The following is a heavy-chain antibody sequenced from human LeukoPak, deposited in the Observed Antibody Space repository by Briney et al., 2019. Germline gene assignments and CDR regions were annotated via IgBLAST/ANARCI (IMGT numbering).Heavy chain of an antibody. CDR2: INAGNGNT. CDR1: GYTFTSYA. V-gene: IGHV1-3*01. Sequence: ASVKVSCKASGYTFTSYAMHWVRQAPGQRLEWMGWINAGNGNTKYSQKFQGRVTITRDTSASTAYMELSSLRSEDTAVYYCARGAIHYGSGSYYPIDYWGQGTLVTVSS. CDR3: ARGAIHYGSGSYYPIDY. D-gene: IGHD3-10*01. J-gene: IGHJ4*02.